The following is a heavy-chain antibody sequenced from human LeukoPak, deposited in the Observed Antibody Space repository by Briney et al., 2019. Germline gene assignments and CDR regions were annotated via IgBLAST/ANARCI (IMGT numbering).Heavy chain of an antibody. V-gene: IGHV1-2*02. Sequence: ASVKVSCKASGYTFTGYYMHWVRQAPGQGLEWMGWINPNSGGTNYAQKLQGRVTMTTDTSTSTAYMELRSLRSDDTAVYYCAALLLWFGELSYDAFDIWGKGTTVTISS. D-gene: IGHD3-10*01. CDR3: AALLLWFGELSYDAFDI. CDR2: INPNSGGT. CDR1: GYTFTGYY. J-gene: IGHJ3*02.